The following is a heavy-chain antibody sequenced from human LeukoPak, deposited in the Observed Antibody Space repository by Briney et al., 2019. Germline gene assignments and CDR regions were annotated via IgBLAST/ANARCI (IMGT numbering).Heavy chain of an antibody. J-gene: IGHJ4*02. V-gene: IGHV3-74*01. CDR2: INSDGKIT. CDR1: GFTFSSLW. D-gene: IGHD1-26*01. Sequence: GVSLRLSCAASGFTFSSLWMHWVRQAPGKGLVWVSRINSDGKITIYADSVKGRFTISRDNAKNTLYLQMNSLRAEDTAVYYCARATGSGRYGRLDYWGQGTLVTVSS. CDR3: ARATGSGRYGRLDY.